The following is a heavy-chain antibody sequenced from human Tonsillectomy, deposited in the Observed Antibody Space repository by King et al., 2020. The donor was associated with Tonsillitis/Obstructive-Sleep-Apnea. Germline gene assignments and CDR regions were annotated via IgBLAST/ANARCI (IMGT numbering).Heavy chain of an antibody. D-gene: IGHD3-9*01. CDR1: GGSISSSNW. J-gene: IGHJ4*02. Sequence: LQLQESGPGLVKPSGTLSLTCAVSGGSISSSNWWSWVRPPPGKGLEWLGEIYHSGSTNYSPSLKSRVTISVDKSKNQFSLKLSSVTAADTAVYYCARAKKEYYDILTGPKSRFFDYWGQGTLVTVSS. V-gene: IGHV4-4*02. CDR3: ARAKKEYYDILTGPKSRFFDY. CDR2: IYHSGST.